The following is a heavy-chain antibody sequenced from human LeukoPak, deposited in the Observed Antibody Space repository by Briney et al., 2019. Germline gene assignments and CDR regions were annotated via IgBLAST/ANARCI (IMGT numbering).Heavy chain of an antibody. CDR3: ARSYTTYGGVDY. CDR1: GFTFSSYA. J-gene: IGHJ4*02. CDR2: ISGSGGST. V-gene: IGHV3-23*01. D-gene: IGHD1-1*01. Sequence: GGSLRLSCAASGFTFSSYAMSWVRQAPGKGLEWVSAISGSGGSTYYADSVKGRFTISRDNSKNTLYLQMNSLRSEDTAVFYCARSYTTYGGVDYWGQGTLVTVSS.